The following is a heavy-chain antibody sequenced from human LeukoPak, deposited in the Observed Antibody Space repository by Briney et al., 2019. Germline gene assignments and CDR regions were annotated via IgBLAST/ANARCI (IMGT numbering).Heavy chain of an antibody. CDR2: IYYSGST. D-gene: IGHD5-24*01. V-gene: IGHV4-61*05. CDR3: ARTRDGYNLQFDY. Sequence: SETLPLTCTVSGGSISSSSYYWSWIRQPPGKGLEWIGYIYYSGSTNYNPSLKSRVTISVDTSKNQFSLKLSSVTAADTAVYYCARTRDGYNLQFDYWGQGTLVTVSS. J-gene: IGHJ4*02. CDR1: GGSISSSSYY.